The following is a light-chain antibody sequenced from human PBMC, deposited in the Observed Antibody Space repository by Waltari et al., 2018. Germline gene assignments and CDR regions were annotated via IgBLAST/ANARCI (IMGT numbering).Light chain of an antibody. CDR3: QVRTSWLWT. J-gene: IGKJ1*01. CDR2: NAS. CDR1: QNVTNN. Sequence: EIVVTQSPATLSLSPGERVTLSCRASQNVTNNFAWFQQRPGQAPRLLIYNASTRATDIPARFSGSGSETEFTLTINSLQSEDLAIYYCQVRTSWLWTFGQGTKV. V-gene: IGKV3-15*01.